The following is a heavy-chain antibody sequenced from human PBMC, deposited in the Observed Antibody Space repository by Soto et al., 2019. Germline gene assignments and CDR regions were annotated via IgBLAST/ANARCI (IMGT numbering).Heavy chain of an antibody. V-gene: IGHV1-8*02. CDR1: GYTFTSYG. CDR3: GRGPSPRAPAGGTPYYYAMDV. D-gene: IGHD6-13*01. CDR2: MNPINGAT. J-gene: IGHJ6*02. Sequence: ASVKVSCKASGYTFTSYGFSWVRQASGQGLEWMGWMNPINGATGTARRFQGRVSLSRNTATGTACLELTSLRSDDTAVYYCGRGPSPRAPAGGTPYYYAMDVWGQGTTVTVSS.